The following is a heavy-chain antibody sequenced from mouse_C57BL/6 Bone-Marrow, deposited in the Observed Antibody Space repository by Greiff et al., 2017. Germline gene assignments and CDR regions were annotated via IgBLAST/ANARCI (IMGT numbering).Heavy chain of an antibody. D-gene: IGHD1-1*01. Sequence: QVQLQQPGAELVKPGASVKLSCKASGYTFTSYWMHWVKQRPGQGLEWIGMIHPNSGSTNYNEKFKSKATLTVDTSSSTAYMQLSSLTSEDSAVYYCSRYYYYGSSYAMDYWGQGTSVTVSS. V-gene: IGHV1-64*01. CDR2: IHPNSGST. CDR1: GYTFTSYW. CDR3: SRYYYYGSSYAMDY. J-gene: IGHJ4*01.